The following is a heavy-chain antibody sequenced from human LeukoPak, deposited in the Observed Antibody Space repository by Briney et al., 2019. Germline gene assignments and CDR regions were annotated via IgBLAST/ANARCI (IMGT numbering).Heavy chain of an antibody. CDR2: INHSGST. Sequence: PSETLSLTCAVYGGSFSGYYWSWIRQPPGKGLEWIGEINHSGSTNYNPSLKSRVTMSVDTSKNQFSLKLSSVTAADTAVYYCARLYVDTAMVYYFDYWGQGTLVTVSS. V-gene: IGHV4-34*01. D-gene: IGHD5-18*01. CDR3: ARLYVDTAMVYYFDY. CDR1: GGSFSGYY. J-gene: IGHJ4*02.